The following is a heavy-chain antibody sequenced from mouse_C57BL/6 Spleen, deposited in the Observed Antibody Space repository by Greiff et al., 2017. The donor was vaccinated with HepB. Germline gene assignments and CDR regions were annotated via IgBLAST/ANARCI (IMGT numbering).Heavy chain of an antibody. V-gene: IGHV1-69*01. CDR2: IDPSDSYT. CDR3: ARSPSYAMDY. J-gene: IGHJ4*01. Sequence: QVQLQQPGAELVMPGASVKLSCTASGYTFTSYWMHWVKQRPGQGLEWIGEIDPSDSYTNYNQKFKGKSTLTVDKSSSTAYMQLSSLASEDSAVYHCARSPSYAMDYWGQGTSVTVSS. CDR1: GYTFTSYW.